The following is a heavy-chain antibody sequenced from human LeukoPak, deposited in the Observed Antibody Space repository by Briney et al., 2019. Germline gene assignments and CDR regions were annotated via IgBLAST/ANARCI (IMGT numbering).Heavy chain of an antibody. CDR3: TRDRGAYNLYDY. V-gene: IGHV3-49*03. J-gene: IGHJ4*02. D-gene: IGHD1-1*01. Sequence: GGSLRLSCTASGFTFGGYAMSWIRQAPGKGVEWVGFIRSKAYGETADYAASVKGRFTISRDDSKAIAYLQMNSLKTEDTAVYHCTRDRGAYNLYDYWGQGTLVTVSS. CDR2: IRSKAYGETA. CDR1: GFTFGGYA.